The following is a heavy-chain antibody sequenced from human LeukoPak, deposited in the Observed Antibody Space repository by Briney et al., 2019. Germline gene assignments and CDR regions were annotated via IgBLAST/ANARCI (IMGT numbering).Heavy chain of an antibody. CDR1: GFTFSSYW. V-gene: IGHV3-7*01. J-gene: IGHJ6*03. Sequence: GGSLRLSCAASGFTFSSYWMSWVRQAPGKGLEWVANIKQDGSEKYYVDSVKSRFTISRDNAKNSLYLQMNSLRAEDTAVYYCARGIDYGVDYYYYYYMDVWGKGTTVTVSS. D-gene: IGHD4-17*01. CDR3: ARGIDYGVDYYYYYYMDV. CDR2: IKQDGSEK.